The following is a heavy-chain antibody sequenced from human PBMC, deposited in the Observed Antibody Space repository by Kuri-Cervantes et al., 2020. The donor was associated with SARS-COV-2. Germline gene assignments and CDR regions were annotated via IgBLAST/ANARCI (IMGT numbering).Heavy chain of an antibody. J-gene: IGHJ4*01. Sequence: ASVKVSCKISGYTLTELSIYWVRLAPGKGLEWMGGFGPEDGERVSAQKFQGRVTMTEDTSTDTAYLELRSLRSDDTAVYYCATVDYDSYGYSWHFDSWGHGTLVTVSS. CDR2: FGPEDGER. CDR1: GYTLTELS. V-gene: IGHV1-24*01. CDR3: ATVDYDSYGYSWHFDS. D-gene: IGHD3-22*01.